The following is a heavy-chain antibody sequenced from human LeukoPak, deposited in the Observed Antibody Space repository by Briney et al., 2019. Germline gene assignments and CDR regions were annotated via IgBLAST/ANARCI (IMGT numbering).Heavy chain of an antibody. J-gene: IGHJ3*02. V-gene: IGHV1-18*01. Sequence: PRASVKVSCKASGYTFTSYGISWVRQAPGQGLEWMGWISAYNGNTSYAQKLRGRVTMTTDTSTSTAYMELRSLRSDDTAVYYCATYSSGLDAFDIWGQGTMVTVSS. CDR3: ATYSSGLDAFDI. CDR1: GYTFTSYG. CDR2: ISAYNGNT. D-gene: IGHD3-22*01.